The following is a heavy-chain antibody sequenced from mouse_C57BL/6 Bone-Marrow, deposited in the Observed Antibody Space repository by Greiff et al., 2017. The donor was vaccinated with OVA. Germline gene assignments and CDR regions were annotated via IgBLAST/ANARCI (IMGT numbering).Heavy chain of an antibody. D-gene: IGHD1-1*01. Sequence: QVQLQQSGPGLVQPSQSLSITCTVSGFSLTSYGVHWVRQSPGKGLEWLGVIWSGGGTDYNAAFISRLSISKDNSKSQVFYKMNSLQADDTAIYYCASYYYGSSYGYCDVWGTGTTVTVSS. V-gene: IGHV2-2*01. CDR3: ASYYYGSSYGYCDV. CDR1: GFSLTSYG. CDR2: IWSGGGT. J-gene: IGHJ1*03.